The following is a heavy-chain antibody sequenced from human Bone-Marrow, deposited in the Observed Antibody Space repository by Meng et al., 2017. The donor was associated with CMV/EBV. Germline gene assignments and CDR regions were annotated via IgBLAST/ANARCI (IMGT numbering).Heavy chain of an antibody. CDR1: GGSISRYY. Sequence: GSLRLSCSVSGGSISRYYWSWIRQPPGKGLEWIGYVYNSGRTNYNPSLKSRVTISVDTSKNQFSLKLSSVTAADTAVYYCARGSPNNGWYQIDYWGQGTLVTASS. CDR3: ARGSPNNGWYQIDY. D-gene: IGHD6-19*01. J-gene: IGHJ4*02. CDR2: VYNSGRT. V-gene: IGHV4-59*01.